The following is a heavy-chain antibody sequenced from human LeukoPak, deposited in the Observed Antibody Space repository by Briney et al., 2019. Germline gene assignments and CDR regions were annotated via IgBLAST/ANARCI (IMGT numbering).Heavy chain of an antibody. Sequence: ASVKVSCKASGYTFTDSYMHWVRQAPGQGLEWMGWIDPKSGATKYAQKFQGRVTMALDTSTSTAYMELSRLTFDDTAVYYCAPTSPSILWGQGAPVTVSS. CDR2: IDPKSGAT. CDR1: GYTFTDSY. D-gene: IGHD1-26*01. J-gene: IGHJ4*02. V-gene: IGHV1-2*02. CDR3: APTSPSIL.